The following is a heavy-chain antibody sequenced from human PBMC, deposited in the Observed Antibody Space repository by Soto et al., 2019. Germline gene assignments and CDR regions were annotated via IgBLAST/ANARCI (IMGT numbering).Heavy chain of an antibody. J-gene: IGHJ6*02. Sequence: QVQLVQSGAEVKKPGSSVKVSCKASGGTFSSYAISWVRQAPGQGLEWMGGIIPIFGTANYAQKFQGRVAITAAESASTAYMELSSLRSEDTAEYYCARHVPAAGYYFGMDVWGQGNSVTVSS. CDR1: GGTFSSYA. V-gene: IGHV1-69*12. CDR3: ARHVPAAGYYFGMDV. D-gene: IGHD2-2*01. CDR2: IIPIFGTA.